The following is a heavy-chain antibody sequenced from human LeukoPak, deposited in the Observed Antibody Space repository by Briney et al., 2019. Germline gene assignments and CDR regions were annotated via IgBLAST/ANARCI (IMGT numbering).Heavy chain of an antibody. V-gene: IGHV3-48*04. J-gene: IGHJ6*03. D-gene: IGHD6-13*01. CDR2: ISSSSFKI. CDR3: VRDPSYGSSWYYYMDV. CDR1: EFTFVRYA. Sequence: GGSLRLSCAASEFTFVRYAMNWVRQAPGRGREGVSYISSSSFKIGYADSVKGRFTISRDNSKNSLYLQMDSLRVEDTAGYYCVRDPSYGSSWYYYMDVWGKGTTVTVSS.